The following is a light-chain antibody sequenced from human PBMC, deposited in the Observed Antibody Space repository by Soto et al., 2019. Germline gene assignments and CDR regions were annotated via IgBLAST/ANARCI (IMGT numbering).Light chain of an antibody. CDR1: SSNIGSNT. CDR2: TNN. J-gene: IGLJ3*02. Sequence: QSVLTQPPSAIGTPGQTVTISCSGGSSNIGSNTVNWYQQVPGSAPKLLIFTNNLRPSGVPDRFSGSKSGTSAYLAISGLQSEDEADYYCATWDDSRNGVFGGGTKVTVL. CDR3: ATWDDSRNGV. V-gene: IGLV1-44*01.